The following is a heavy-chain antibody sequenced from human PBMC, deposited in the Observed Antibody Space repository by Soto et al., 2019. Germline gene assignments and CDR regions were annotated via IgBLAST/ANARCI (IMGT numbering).Heavy chain of an antibody. J-gene: IGHJ1*01. V-gene: IGHV3-33*01. D-gene: IGHD6-19*01. CDR1: GFSFSESG. Sequence: QVQLVESGGGVVQPGKSLRLSCAASGFSFSESGMEWVRQAPGKGREGVAAIWYDGGETYYGDPVKGRFTISRDNSKNTLYLQMSGLRAEDTAVYYCATFLAVAGTHHWGQGTLVTVSS. CDR3: ATFLAVAGTHH. CDR2: IWYDGGET.